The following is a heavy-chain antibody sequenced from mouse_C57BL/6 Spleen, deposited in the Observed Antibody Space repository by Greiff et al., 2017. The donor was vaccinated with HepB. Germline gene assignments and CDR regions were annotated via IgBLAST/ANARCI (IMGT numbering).Heavy chain of an antibody. V-gene: IGHV1-22*01. CDR1: GYTFTDYN. J-gene: IGHJ3*01. D-gene: IGHD1-1*01. Sequence: EVQLQQSGPELVKPGASVKMSCKASGYTFTDYNMHWVKQSHGKSLEWIGYINPNNGGTSYNQKFKGKATLTVNKSSSTAYMELRSLTSEDSAVYYCARNYYGSTWFAYWGQETLVTVSA. CDR3: ARNYYGSTWFAY. CDR2: INPNNGGT.